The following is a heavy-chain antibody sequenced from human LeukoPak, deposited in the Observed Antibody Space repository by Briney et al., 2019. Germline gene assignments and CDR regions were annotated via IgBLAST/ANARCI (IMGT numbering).Heavy chain of an antibody. D-gene: IGHD2/OR15-2a*01. J-gene: IGHJ4*02. CDR1: GGSFSSGSYY. V-gene: IGHV4-31*11. CDR2: ISYSGIA. Sequence: SETLSLTCAVSGGSFSSGSYYWSWIRHHPGKGLEWLACISYSGIAYYNPSLKSRLTISVDTSKNQFSLELSSVTAADTALYYCARVLYDYYFDYWGQGTLVTVSS. CDR3: ARVLYDYYFDY.